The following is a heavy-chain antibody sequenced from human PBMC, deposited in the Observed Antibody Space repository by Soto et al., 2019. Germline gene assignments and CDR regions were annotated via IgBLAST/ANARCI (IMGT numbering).Heavy chain of an antibody. J-gene: IGHJ5*02. Sequence: EVQLVESGGGLVQPGGSLRLSCAASGFTFSSYDMHWVRQATGKGLEWVSAIGTAGDTYYPGSVKGRFTISRENAKNSLYRQMNSLRAGDTAVYYCARGGGRVATPGFNPWGQGTLVTVSS. CDR3: ARGGGRVATPGFNP. CDR1: GFTFSSYD. V-gene: IGHV3-13*04. D-gene: IGHD5-12*01. CDR2: IGTAGDT.